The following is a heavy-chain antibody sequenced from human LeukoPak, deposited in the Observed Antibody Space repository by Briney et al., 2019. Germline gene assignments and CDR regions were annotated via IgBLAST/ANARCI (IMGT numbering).Heavy chain of an antibody. CDR1: GFAFSSQA. CDR3: AKDARRTSGWYFFDY. CDR2: ISDSGSLT. V-gene: IGHV3-23*01. J-gene: IGHJ4*02. D-gene: IGHD6-19*01. Sequence: PGGSLRLSCAASGFAFSSQAMGWVRQAPGKGLEWVAVISDSGSLTYYADSVKGRFTISRDNSKNMLFLQMNSLRAEDTAVYYCAKDARRTSGWYFFDYWDQGTLVTVSS.